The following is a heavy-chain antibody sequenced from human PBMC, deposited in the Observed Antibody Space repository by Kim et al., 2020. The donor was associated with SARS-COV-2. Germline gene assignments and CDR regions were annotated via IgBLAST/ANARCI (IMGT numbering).Heavy chain of an antibody. V-gene: IGHV3-48*02. CDR1: GFTFSSYS. CDR2: ISSSSSTI. Sequence: GGSLRLSCAASGFTFSSYSMNWVRQAPGKGLEWVSYISSSSSTIYYADSVKGRFTISRDNAKNSLYLQMNSLRDEDTAVYYCARVPDYGGNFWAHDAFDIWGQGTMVTVSS. D-gene: IGHD4-17*01. CDR3: ARVPDYGGNFWAHDAFDI. J-gene: IGHJ3*02.